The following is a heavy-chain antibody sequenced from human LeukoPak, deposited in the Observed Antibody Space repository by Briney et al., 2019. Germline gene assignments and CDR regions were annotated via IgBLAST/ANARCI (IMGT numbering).Heavy chain of an antibody. Sequence: ASVKVSCKVSGYTLTELSMHWVRQAPGKGLEWMGGFDPEDGETIYAQKFQGRVTMTEDTSTDTAYMELSSLRSEGTAVYYCATRNCSGGSCPFDYWGQGTLVTVSS. CDR1: GYTLTELS. V-gene: IGHV1-24*01. CDR2: FDPEDGET. D-gene: IGHD2-15*01. J-gene: IGHJ4*02. CDR3: ATRNCSGGSCPFDY.